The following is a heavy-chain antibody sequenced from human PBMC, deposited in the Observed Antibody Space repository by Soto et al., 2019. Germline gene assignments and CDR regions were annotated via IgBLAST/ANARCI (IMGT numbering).Heavy chain of an antibody. CDR3: ARDPAPNTAMVYSSSWYGVY. CDR2: INSDGSST. Sequence: EVQLVESGGGLVQPGGSLRLSCAASGFTFSSYWMHWVRQAPGKGLVWVSRINSDGSSTSYADSVKGRFTISRDNAKNTLYLQMNSPRAEDTAVYYCARDPAPNTAMVYSSSWYGVYWGQGTLVTVSS. CDR1: GFTFSSYW. J-gene: IGHJ4*02. D-gene: IGHD6-13*01. V-gene: IGHV3-74*01.